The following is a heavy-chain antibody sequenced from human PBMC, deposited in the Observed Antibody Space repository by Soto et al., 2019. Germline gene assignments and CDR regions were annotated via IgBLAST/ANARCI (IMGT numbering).Heavy chain of an antibody. CDR3: ARQSESTGYFYGWFDP. D-gene: IGHD3-9*01. V-gene: IGHV4-31*03. CDR1: GGSINSRGYN. CDR2: IYYSGSI. Sequence: QVQLQESGPGLVRPSQTLSLTCTVSGGSINSRGYNWTWIRQHPGKGLEWIGNIYYSGSIHFNPSLKSRLTMLVDTSENQFSLKLTSVTAADTAVYYCARQSESTGYFYGWFDPWGQGTLVTVSS. J-gene: IGHJ5*02.